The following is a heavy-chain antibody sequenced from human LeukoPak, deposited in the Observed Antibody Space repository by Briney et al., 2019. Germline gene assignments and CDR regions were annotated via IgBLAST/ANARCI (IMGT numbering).Heavy chain of an antibody. V-gene: IGHV3-21*05. J-gene: IGHJ4*02. Sequence: PGGSLRLSCAASGFTFSSYEINWVRQAPGKGLEWVSYISSSSSYIYYADSVKGRFTISRDNAKNSLYLRMNSLRAEDTAVYYCARAPAGRITMVRGVFDYWGQGTLVTVSS. D-gene: IGHD3-10*01. CDR2: ISSSSSYI. CDR1: GFTFSSYE. CDR3: ARAPAGRITMVRGVFDY.